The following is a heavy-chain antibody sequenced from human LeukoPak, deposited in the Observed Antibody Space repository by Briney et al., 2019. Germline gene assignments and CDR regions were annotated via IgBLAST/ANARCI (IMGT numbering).Heavy chain of an antibody. D-gene: IGHD2-15*01. V-gene: IGHV4-34*01. CDR1: GGSFSGYY. Sequence: SETLSPTCAVYGGSFSGYYWSWIRQPPGKGLEWIGEINHSGSTNYNPSLKSRVTISVDTSKNQFSLKLSSVTAADTAVYYCASSVVVVAATGTYYYYYMDVWGKGTTVTVSS. CDR2: INHSGST. J-gene: IGHJ6*03. CDR3: ASSVVVVAATGTYYYYYMDV.